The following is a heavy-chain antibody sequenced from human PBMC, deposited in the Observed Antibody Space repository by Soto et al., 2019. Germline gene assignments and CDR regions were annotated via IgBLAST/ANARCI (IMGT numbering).Heavy chain of an antibody. D-gene: IGHD5-12*01. J-gene: IGHJ4*02. Sequence: SETLSLTCAVYGGSFSGYYWSWIRQPPGKGLEWIGEINHSGSTNYNPSLKSRVTISVDTSKNQFSLKLSSVTAADTAVYYCARAPREMATPATPRFDYWGQGTLVTVSS. CDR2: INHSGST. V-gene: IGHV4-34*01. CDR3: ARAPREMATPATPRFDY. CDR1: GGSFSGYY.